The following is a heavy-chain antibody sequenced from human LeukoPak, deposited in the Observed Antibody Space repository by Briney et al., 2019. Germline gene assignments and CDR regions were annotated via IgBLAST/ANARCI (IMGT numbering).Heavy chain of an antibody. CDR2: ISADGGST. Sequence: GGSLRLSCVAAGLNFDDSAMHWVRQAPGKGLEWVSLISADGGSTFSADSVKGRFSISRDNSKNSLYLQMNSLRSEDTAMYYCAKESGKFDYWGQGTLVAVSS. CDR1: GLNFDDSA. V-gene: IGHV3-43*02. D-gene: IGHD3-10*01. J-gene: IGHJ4*02. CDR3: AKESGKFDY.